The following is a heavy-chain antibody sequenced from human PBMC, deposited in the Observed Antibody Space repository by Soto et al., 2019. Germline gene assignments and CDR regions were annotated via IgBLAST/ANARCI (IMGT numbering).Heavy chain of an antibody. CDR2: INPNSGGT. CDR1: GYTFTGYY. V-gene: IGHV1-2*04. Sequence: GAPLKGSCKGSGYTFTGYYMHWVRQATGQGLEWMGWINPNSGGTNYAQKFQGWVTMTRDTSISTAYMELSRLRSDDTAVYYCARASGYSYGYNFDYRGQGTLVTVSS. CDR3: ARASGYSYGYNFDY. J-gene: IGHJ4*02. D-gene: IGHD5-18*01.